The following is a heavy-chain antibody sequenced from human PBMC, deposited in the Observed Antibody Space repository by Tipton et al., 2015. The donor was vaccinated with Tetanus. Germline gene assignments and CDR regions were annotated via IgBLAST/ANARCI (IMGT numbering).Heavy chain of an antibody. CDR2: IYYIGST. CDR1: GGSISSYY. Sequence: TLSLTCTVSGGSISSYYWSWIRQPPGKGLEWIGYIYYIGSTNYNPSLKSRVTISVDTSKNQFSLKLSSVTAADTAVYYCARVGFGYSGYHFYGYWGQGTLVTVSS. D-gene: IGHD5-12*01. CDR3: ARVGFGYSGYHFYGY. V-gene: IGHV4-59*01. J-gene: IGHJ4*02.